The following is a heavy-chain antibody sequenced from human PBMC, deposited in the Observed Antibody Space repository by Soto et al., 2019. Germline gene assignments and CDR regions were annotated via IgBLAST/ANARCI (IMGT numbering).Heavy chain of an antibody. CDR3: VRQYPSSSRHFDH. V-gene: IGHV3-21*01. CDR1: GFTFRTYY. J-gene: IGHJ4*02. D-gene: IGHD6-6*01. Sequence: EVELVESGGGLVKPGGSLKLSCAASGFTFRTYYMIWVRQAPGKGLEWVASISAGSSNIYYAPSVKGRFTISRDNAKNLLFLQTNSLRADDTAVYYCVRQYPSSSRHFDHWGQGTLVTASS. CDR2: ISAGSSNI.